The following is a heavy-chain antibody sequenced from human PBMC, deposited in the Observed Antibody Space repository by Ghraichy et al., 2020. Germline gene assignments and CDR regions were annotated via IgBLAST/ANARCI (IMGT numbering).Heavy chain of an antibody. CDR2: ISYDGSNK. J-gene: IGHJ6*02. CDR1: GFTFSSYG. D-gene: IGHD3-3*01. CDR3: AKDRYRGYYTSYYYGMDV. V-gene: IGHV3-30*18. Sequence: GGSLRLSCAASGFTFSSYGMHWVRQAPGKGLDWVAVISYDGSNKYYADSVKGRFTISRDNSKNTLYLQMNSLRAEDTAVYYCAKDRYRGYYTSYYYGMDVWGQGTTVTVSS.